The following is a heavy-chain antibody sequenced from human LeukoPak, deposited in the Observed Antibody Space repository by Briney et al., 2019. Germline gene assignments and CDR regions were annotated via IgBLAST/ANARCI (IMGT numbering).Heavy chain of an antibody. J-gene: IGHJ3*02. CDR1: GYTFTSYY. V-gene: IGHV1-46*01. D-gene: IGHD4-17*01. CDR3: RCGGGYGDHKRDDAFDI. CDR2: INPSGGST. Sequence: ASVKVSCKASGYTFTSYYMHWVRQAPGQGLEWMGIINPSGGSTSYAQKFQGRVTMTRDTSTSTVYMELSSLRSEDTAVYYCRCGGGYGDHKRDDAFDIWGQGTMVTVSS.